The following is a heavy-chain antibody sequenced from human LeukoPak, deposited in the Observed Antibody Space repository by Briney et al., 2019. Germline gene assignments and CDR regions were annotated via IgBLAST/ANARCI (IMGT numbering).Heavy chain of an antibody. CDR2: IKQDGSEK. CDR3: ARDRYCGSGGCPMDV. J-gene: IGHJ6*03. D-gene: IGHD2-15*01. Sequence: GGSLRLSCAASAFSFSNYNMNWVRQAPGKGPEWVANIKQDGSEKYYVDSVKGRFTISRDNAKNSLYLQMNSLRVEDTAVYYCARDRYCGSGGCPMDVWGKGTTVTVPS. V-gene: IGHV3-7*01. CDR1: AFSFSNYN.